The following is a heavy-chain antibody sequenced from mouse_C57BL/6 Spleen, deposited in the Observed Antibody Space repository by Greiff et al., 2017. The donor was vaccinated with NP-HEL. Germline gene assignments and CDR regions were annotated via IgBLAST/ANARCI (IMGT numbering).Heavy chain of an antibody. CDR2: IDPSDSYT. CDR3: ARNWAVDY. J-gene: IGHJ2*01. V-gene: IGHV1-50*01. D-gene: IGHD4-1*01. Sequence: QVQLQQPGAELVKPGASVKLSCKASGYTFTSYWMQWVKQRPGQGLEWIGEIDPSDSYTNYNQKFKGKATLTVDTSSSTAYMQLSSLTSEDSAVYYCARNWAVDYWGQGTTLTVSS. CDR1: GYTFTSYW.